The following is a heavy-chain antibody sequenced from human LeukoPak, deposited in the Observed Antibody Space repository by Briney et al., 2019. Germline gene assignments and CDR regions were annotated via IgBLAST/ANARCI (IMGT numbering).Heavy chain of an antibody. CDR2: ISSSGNYI. Sequence: GGSLRLYCAASGLTFSNYRMNWVRQAPGKGLEWVSSISSSGNYIYYADSMRGRFTISRDNAKNSVHLQMSSLRAEDTAVYYCAGHPAEMNTLWGQGTLVTVSS. CDR1: GLTFSNYR. D-gene: IGHD5-24*01. J-gene: IGHJ4*02. V-gene: IGHV3-21*01. CDR3: AGHPAEMNTL.